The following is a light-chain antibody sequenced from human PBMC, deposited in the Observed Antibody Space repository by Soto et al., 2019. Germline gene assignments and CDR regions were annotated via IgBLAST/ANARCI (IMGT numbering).Light chain of an antibody. CDR3: LQHTGYPWT. CDR2: AAS. Sequence: DIPMTQSPSSLSASVGDRVTITCRASRVISDDLGWYQQKPGRAPKRLIYAASTLQSGVPSRFSGSGSGTEFSLTISSLQPEDSATYYCLQHTGYPWTFGQGTKVEIK. J-gene: IGKJ1*01. V-gene: IGKV1-17*01. CDR1: RVISDD.